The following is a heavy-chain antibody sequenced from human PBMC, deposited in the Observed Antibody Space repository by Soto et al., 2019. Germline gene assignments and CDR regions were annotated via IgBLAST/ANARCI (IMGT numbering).Heavy chain of an antibody. CDR3: ARSVAVPGAHTEY. Sequence: PSETLSLTCSVSGGSISGSYWSWIRQSPGKGLEWLGYVYYTGSTNYIPSLRSRVSISVDTSKNEFSLRLSSVTAADTAVYFCARSVAVPGAHTEYWGQGAQVTVSS. J-gene: IGHJ4*02. CDR2: VYYTGST. V-gene: IGHV4-59*01. D-gene: IGHD6-19*01. CDR1: GGSISGSY.